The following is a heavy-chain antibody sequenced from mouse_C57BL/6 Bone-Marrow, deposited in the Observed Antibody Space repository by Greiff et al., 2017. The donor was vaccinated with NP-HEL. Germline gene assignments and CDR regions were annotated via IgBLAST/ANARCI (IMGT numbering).Heavy chain of an antibody. V-gene: IGHV1-81*01. CDR2: IYPRSGNT. J-gene: IGHJ1*03. D-gene: IGHD4-1*01. CDR1: GYTFTSYG. CDR3: ARGGLGRGYFDV. Sequence: QVHVKQSGAELARPGATVKLSCKASGYTFTSYGISWVKQRTGQGLEWIGEIYPRSGNTYYNEKFKGKATLTADKSSSTAYMELRSLTSEDSAVYFCARGGLGRGYFDVWGTGTTVTVSS.